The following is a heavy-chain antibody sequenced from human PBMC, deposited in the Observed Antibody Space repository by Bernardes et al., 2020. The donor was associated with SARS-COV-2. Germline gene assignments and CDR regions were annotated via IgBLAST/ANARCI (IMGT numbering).Heavy chain of an antibody. CDR3: ARASGTYFGDH. J-gene: IGHJ4*02. Sequence: GGSLRLSCAASGFTFDDYAMHWVRQAPGKGLEWVAVIWYDGSNKYYADSVKGRLTISRDNSKNTLYLQMNSLRAEDTAVYYCARASGTYFGDHWGQGTLVTVSS. CDR2: IWYDGSNK. CDR1: GFTFDDYA. D-gene: IGHD3-10*01. V-gene: IGHV3-33*08.